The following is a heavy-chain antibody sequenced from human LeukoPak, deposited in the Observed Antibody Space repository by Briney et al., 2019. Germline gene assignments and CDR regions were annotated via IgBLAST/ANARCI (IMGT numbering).Heavy chain of an antibody. CDR3: ARDSYSSGWYGV. D-gene: IGHD6-19*01. J-gene: IGHJ4*02. Sequence: GGSLRLSCAASGFTFSTFAMIWVRQPPGKGLEWVSVIYSGGSTYYADSVKGRFTISRDNSKNTLYLQMNSLRAEDTAVYYCARDSYSSGWYGVWGQGTLVTVSS. V-gene: IGHV3-66*01. CDR1: GFTFSTFA. CDR2: IYSGGST.